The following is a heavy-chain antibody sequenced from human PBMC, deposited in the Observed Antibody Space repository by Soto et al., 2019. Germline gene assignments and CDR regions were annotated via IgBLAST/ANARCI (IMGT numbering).Heavy chain of an antibody. CDR3: AKFTEPGYSSIWYYFEY. CDR1: GFIFSGYS. J-gene: IGHJ4*02. Sequence: GGSLRLSCVGSGFIFSGYSMAWVRQAPGRGLEWVASISSRSTNIDYADSVKGRFSTSRDNANNLVSLQMSSLRGEDTALYYCAKFTEPGYSSIWYYFEYWGQGTPVTVSS. CDR2: ISSRSTNI. D-gene: IGHD2-2*01. V-gene: IGHV3-21*06.